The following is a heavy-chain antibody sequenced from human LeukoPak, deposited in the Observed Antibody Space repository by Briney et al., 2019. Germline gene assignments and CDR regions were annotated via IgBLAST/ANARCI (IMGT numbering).Heavy chain of an antibody. CDR1: GGTFSSYA. V-gene: IGHV1-69*05. D-gene: IGHD1-26*01. Sequence: EASVKVSCKASGGTFSSYAISWVRQAPGQGLEWIGRIIPIFGTANYAQKFQGRVTITTDESTSTAYMELSSLRSEDTAVYYCAEGELPFYWGQGTLVTVSS. CDR2: IIPIFGTA. J-gene: IGHJ4*02. CDR3: AEGELPFY.